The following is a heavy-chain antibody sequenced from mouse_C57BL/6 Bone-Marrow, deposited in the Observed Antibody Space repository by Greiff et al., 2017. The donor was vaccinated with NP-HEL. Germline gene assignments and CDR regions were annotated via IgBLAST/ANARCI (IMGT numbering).Heavy chain of an antibody. J-gene: IGHJ3*01. D-gene: IGHD1-1*01. CDR1: GFTFSDYG. CDR2: ISNLAYSI. V-gene: IGHV5-15*01. Sequence: EVQLQESGGGLVQPGGSLKLSCAASGFTFSDYGMAWVRQAPRKGPEWVAFISNLAYSIYYADTVTGRFTISRENAKNTLYLEMSSLRSEDTAMYYCARHSYYYGSSPFAYWGQGTLVTVSA. CDR3: ARHSYYYGSSPFAY.